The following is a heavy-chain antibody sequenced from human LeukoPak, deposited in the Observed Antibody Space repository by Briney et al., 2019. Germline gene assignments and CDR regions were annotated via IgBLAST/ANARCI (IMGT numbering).Heavy chain of an antibody. D-gene: IGHD1-1*01. V-gene: IGHV3-7*01. J-gene: IGHJ4*02. CDR3: VRDFSLTRLERPFDS. Sequence: GGSLRLSCAASGFTFSAYWMTWVRQAPGKGLEWVANIMQDGSEKYYVDSVKGRFTISKDNAKNSLYLQMNSLRAEDTAVYYCVRDFSLTRLERPFDSWSQGTLVTVSS. CDR2: IMQDGSEK. CDR1: GFTFSAYW.